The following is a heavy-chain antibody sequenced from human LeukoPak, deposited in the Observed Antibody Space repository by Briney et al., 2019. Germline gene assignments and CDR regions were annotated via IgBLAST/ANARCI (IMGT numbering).Heavy chain of an antibody. CDR2: INPNSGGT. CDR1: GYTFTGYY. D-gene: IGHD6-19*01. V-gene: IGHV1-2*02. Sequence: ASVKVSCKASGYTFTGYYMHWVRQAPGQGLEWMGWINPNSGGTNYAQKFQGRVTMTRDTSISTACMELSRLRSDDTAVYYCARRPSGWYDVIAFDIWGQGTMVTVSS. CDR3: ARRPSGWYDVIAFDI. J-gene: IGHJ3*02.